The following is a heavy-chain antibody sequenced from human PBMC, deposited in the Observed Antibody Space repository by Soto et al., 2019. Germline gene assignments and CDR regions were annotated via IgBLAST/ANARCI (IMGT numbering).Heavy chain of an antibody. CDR1: GFTFTTYA. V-gene: IGHV3-23*01. Sequence: QTGGSLRLSCAASGFTFTTYAMTWVRQAPGKGLEWVSTVSGSGGNRHYADSVKGRFTISRDNSKNRLYLQMNSLRAEDTAVYYCAKQDYGDVDHWGQGTLVTVSS. J-gene: IGHJ4*02. CDR2: VSGSGGNR. CDR3: AKQDYGDVDH. D-gene: IGHD4-17*01.